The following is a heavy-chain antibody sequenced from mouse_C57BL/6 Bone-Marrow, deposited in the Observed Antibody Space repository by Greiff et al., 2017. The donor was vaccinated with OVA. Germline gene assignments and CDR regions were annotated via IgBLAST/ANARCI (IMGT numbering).Heavy chain of an antibody. Sequence: DVQLQESGPGLVKPSQSLSLTCSVTGYSITSGYYWNWIRQFPGNKLEWMGYISYDGSNNYNPSLKNRISITRDTSKNQFFLKLNSVTTEDTATYYCARDGPYDYEYWGQGTTLTVSS. CDR1: GYSITSGYY. J-gene: IGHJ2*01. CDR2: ISYDGSN. D-gene: IGHD2-4*01. CDR3: ARDGPYDYEY. V-gene: IGHV3-6*01.